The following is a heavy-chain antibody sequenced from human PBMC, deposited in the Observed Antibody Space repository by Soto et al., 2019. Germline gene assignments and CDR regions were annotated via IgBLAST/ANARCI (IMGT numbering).Heavy chain of an antibody. CDR1: AYTFTNYG. Sequence: QVQLVQSGGEVKKPGASVKVSCKASAYTFTNYGISWVRQAPGQGLEWMGWISAYNGNINYAQKFRGRVTMTTDTPTSSAYLEVRSLRSDATAVYYCARSGRSWNLREFDSWGRGTLVTASS. CDR2: ISAYNGNI. V-gene: IGHV1-18*01. J-gene: IGHJ4*02. D-gene: IGHD6-13*01. CDR3: ARSGRSWNLREFDS.